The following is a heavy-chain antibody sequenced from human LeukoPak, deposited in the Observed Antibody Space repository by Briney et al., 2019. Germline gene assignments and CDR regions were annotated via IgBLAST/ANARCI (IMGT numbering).Heavy chain of an antibody. CDR1: GFPFNAYY. CDR3: ARDMGMTYYYGSGSYSNYFDY. V-gene: IGHV3-11*04. Sequence: GGSLRLSCSASGFPFNAYYMSWIRQAPGKGLEWLSFISSGAATTYYTDSVKGRFTISRDNSKNSVYLQMNSLRAEDTAVYYCARDMGMTYYYGSGSYSNYFDYWGQGTLVTVSS. D-gene: IGHD3-10*01. J-gene: IGHJ4*02. CDR2: ISSGAATT.